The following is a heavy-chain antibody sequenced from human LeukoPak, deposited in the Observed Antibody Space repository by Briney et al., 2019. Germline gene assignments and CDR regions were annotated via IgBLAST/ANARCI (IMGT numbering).Heavy chain of an antibody. Sequence: ASVKVSCKASGYSFTTYAINWVRQAPGQGLEWMGWINTNTGNPTYAQGFTGRFVFSLGTSVSTAYLQISNLKAEDTAVYYCARRAGSSWYKWFDPWGQGTLVTVSS. CDR2: INTNTGNP. D-gene: IGHD6-13*01. CDR1: GYSFTTYA. J-gene: IGHJ5*02. V-gene: IGHV7-4-1*02. CDR3: ARRAGSSWYKWFDP.